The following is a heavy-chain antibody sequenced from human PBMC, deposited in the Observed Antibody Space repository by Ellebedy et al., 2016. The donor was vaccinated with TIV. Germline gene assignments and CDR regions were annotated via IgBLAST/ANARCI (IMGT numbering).Heavy chain of an antibody. Sequence: PGGSLRLSCKGSGYSFTTYWISWVRQMPGKGLEWMGRIDPSDSYTNYSPSFQGHVTISADKSISTAYLQWSSLRASDTAMYYCTRHAKTGAADFDYWGQGTLVTVSS. D-gene: IGHD7-27*01. CDR2: IDPSDSYT. V-gene: IGHV5-10-1*01. J-gene: IGHJ4*02. CDR3: TRHAKTGAADFDY. CDR1: GYSFTTYW.